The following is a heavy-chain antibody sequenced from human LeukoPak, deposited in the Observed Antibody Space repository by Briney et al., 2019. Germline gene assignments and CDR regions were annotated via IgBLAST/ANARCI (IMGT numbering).Heavy chain of an antibody. Sequence: PSETLSLTCTVSGGSISHYYWSWIRQSPGKGLEWIGYIYYSGTTNYNPSLKSRVTISVNTSRNQFSLQLRSVTAADTAVYYCAREDPQTTVPEGMDVWGQGTTVIVSS. CDR1: GGSISHYY. V-gene: IGHV4-59*01. CDR2: IYYSGTT. D-gene: IGHD4-17*01. J-gene: IGHJ6*02. CDR3: AREDPQTTVPEGMDV.